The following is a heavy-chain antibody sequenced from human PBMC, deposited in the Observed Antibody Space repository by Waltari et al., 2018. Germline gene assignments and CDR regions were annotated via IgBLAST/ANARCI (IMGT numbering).Heavy chain of an antibody. Sequence: QVQLQQWGAGLLKPSETLSLTCAVYGGSFSGHYWSWIRQPPGMGLEWSGETSDRGSTKYNPSLKSRVTISGDTSKNQFSLKVSSVTAADMAVYYCARAPSGTIEYFQHWGQGTLVTVSS. V-gene: IGHV4-34*01. CDR3: ARAPSGTIEYFQH. J-gene: IGHJ1*01. D-gene: IGHD1-26*01. CDR1: GGSFSGHY. CDR2: TSDRGST.